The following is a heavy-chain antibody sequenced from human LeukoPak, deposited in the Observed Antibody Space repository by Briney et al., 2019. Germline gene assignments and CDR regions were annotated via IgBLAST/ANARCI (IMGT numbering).Heavy chain of an antibody. D-gene: IGHD3/OR15-3a*01. J-gene: IGHJ5*02. Sequence: SETLSLTCAVYGGSFSGYYWSWIRQPPGKGLEWIGEINHSGSTNYNPSLKSRVTISVDTSKNQFSLKLSTVTAADTAVYYCARGTDFWTRWFDPWGQGTLVTVSS. CDR3: ARGTDFWTRWFDP. V-gene: IGHV4-34*01. CDR1: GGSFSGYY. CDR2: INHSGST.